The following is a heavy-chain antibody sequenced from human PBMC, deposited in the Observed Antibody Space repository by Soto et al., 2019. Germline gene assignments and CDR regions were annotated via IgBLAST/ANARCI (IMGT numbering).Heavy chain of an antibody. CDR3: AKLPLVLALAFDY. Sequence: PGGSLSLSCAASGFTFSNYVMSWVRQAPGKGLEWVSSISGSGDNTYYADSVKGRFTISRDNSKNTLFLQMHSLRAEHTAVYYCAKLPLVLALAFDYWGQGTLVTVSS. D-gene: IGHD2-15*01. V-gene: IGHV3-23*01. CDR2: ISGSGDNT. J-gene: IGHJ4*02. CDR1: GFTFSNYV.